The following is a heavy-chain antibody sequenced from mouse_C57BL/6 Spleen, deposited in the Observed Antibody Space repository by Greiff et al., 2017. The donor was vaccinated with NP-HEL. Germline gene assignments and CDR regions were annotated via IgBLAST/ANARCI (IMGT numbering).Heavy chain of an antibody. CDR3: ARDTGLYDYAWFAY. D-gene: IGHD2-4*01. CDR2: ISYSGST. J-gene: IGHJ3*01. V-gene: IGHV3-1*01. Sequence: VQLQQSGPGMVKPSQSLSLTCTVTGYSITSGYDWHWIRHFPGNKLEWMGYISYSGSTNYNPSLKSRISITHDTSKNHFFLKLNSVTTEDTATYYCARDTGLYDYAWFAYWGQGTLVTVSA. CDR1: GYSITSGYD.